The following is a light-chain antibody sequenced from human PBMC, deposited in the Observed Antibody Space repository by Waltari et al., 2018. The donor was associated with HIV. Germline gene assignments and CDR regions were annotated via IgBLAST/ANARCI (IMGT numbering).Light chain of an antibody. CDR1: SSDVGGYNY. CDR3: CSYAGSYTYV. J-gene: IGLJ1*01. V-gene: IGLV2-11*01. Sequence: QSALTQPRSVSGSPGQSVTISCTGTSSDVGGYNYVSWYQQHPGKAPKLMIYDVSKRPSGVRDRFSVSKSGNTASLTISVLQAEDEADYYCCSYAGSYTYVFGTGTKVTVL. CDR2: DVS.